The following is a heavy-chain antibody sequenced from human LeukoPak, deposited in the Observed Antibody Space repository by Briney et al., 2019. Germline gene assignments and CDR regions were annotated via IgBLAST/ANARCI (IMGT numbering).Heavy chain of an antibody. CDR3: ARDTTVASGMQY. V-gene: IGHV4-59*01. CDR1: GGSISTFS. CDR2: TYLKST. J-gene: IGHJ4*02. Sequence: PSETLSLTCTVSGGSISTFSWSWIRQFPGKGLEWIGSTYLKSTNYNPSLKSRVAISVDTSKNQFSLRLDSVTTADPAVYYCARDTTVASGMQYWGQGTLVTVSS. D-gene: IGHD6-19*01.